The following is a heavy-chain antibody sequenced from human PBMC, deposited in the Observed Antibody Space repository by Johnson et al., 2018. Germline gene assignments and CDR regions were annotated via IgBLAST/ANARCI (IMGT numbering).Heavy chain of an antibody. J-gene: IGHJ4*02. CDR2: INTDGSIT. V-gene: IGHV3-74*02. Sequence: QLVQSGGGVVQPGRSLRLSCAASGFTFSSYWMHWVRQAPGKGLVWVSRINTDGSITTYADSVKGRFTFSRDNARNTLFLQMNSLTAEDTAMYYCARGNWGSLDYWGQGMLVTVSS. CDR1: GFTFSSYW. CDR3: ARGNWGSLDY. D-gene: IGHD7-27*01.